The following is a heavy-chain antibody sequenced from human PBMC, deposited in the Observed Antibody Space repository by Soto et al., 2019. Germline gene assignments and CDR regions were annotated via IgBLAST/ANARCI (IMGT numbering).Heavy chain of an antibody. J-gene: IGHJ6*02. CDR2: ISGSGGST. CDR1: GFTFSSYA. D-gene: IGHD6-13*01. CDR3: ARAMYSSSWYGRGYYGMDV. Sequence: PGGSLRLSCAASGFTFSSYAMSWVRQAPGKGLEWVSAISGSGGSTYYADSVKGRFTISRDNSKNTLYLQMNSLRAEDTAVYYCARAMYSSSWYGRGYYGMDVWGQGTTVTVSS. V-gene: IGHV3-23*01.